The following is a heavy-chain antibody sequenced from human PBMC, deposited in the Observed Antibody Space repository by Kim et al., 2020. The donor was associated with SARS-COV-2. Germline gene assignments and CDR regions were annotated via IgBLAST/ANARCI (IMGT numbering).Heavy chain of an antibody. CDR1: GYTFTSYD. CDR3: ASSNLLYYDILTGYYIPSNYYYGMDG. CDR2: MNPNSGNT. V-gene: IGHV1-8*01. Sequence: ASVKVSCKASGYTFTSYDINWVRQATGQGLEWMGWMNPNSGNTGYAQKFQGRVTMTRNTSISTAYMELSSLRSEDTAVYYCASSNLLYYDILTGYYIPSNYYYGMDGWGQGTTVTVSS. J-gene: IGHJ6*02. D-gene: IGHD3-9*01.